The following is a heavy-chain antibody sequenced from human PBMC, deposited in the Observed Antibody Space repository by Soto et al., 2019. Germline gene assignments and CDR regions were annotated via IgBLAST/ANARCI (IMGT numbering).Heavy chain of an antibody. CDR3: ARWNVQHDSYGYF. J-gene: IGHJ4*02. CDR1: GFSFRSYE. Sequence: LRLSCEGSGFSFRSYEMNWVRQAPGKGLEWISYINSGNLIHYADSVKGRFTISRDNSQNTLYLQMNSLRAEDTAVYYCARWNVQHDSYGYFWGQGTLVTVSS. CDR2: INSGNLI. D-gene: IGHD5-18*01. V-gene: IGHV3-48*03.